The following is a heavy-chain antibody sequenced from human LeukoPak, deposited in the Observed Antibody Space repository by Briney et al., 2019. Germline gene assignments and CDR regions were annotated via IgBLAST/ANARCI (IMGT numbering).Heavy chain of an antibody. Sequence: PSETPSLTCTFSGGSISSYYWSWIRQPPGKGLEWIGYIYYSGSTNYNPSLKSRVTISVDTSKNQFSLKLSSVTAADTAVYYCARAYRYTKYYFDYWGQGTLVTVSS. CDR1: GGSISSYY. J-gene: IGHJ4*02. V-gene: IGHV4-59*01. D-gene: IGHD5-18*01. CDR3: ARAYRYTKYYFDY. CDR2: IYYSGST.